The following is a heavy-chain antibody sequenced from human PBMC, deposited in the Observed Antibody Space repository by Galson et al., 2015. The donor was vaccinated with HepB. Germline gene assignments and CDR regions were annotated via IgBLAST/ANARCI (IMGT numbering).Heavy chain of an antibody. J-gene: IGHJ4*02. CDR2: MSGSGGST. D-gene: IGHD3-22*01. Sequence: SLRLSCAASGFRFNNYAMSWVRRAPGKGLEWVSGMSGSGGSTYYVDSVKGRFTISRDNSKNTLWLQMNSLRVEDTAVYYCAKNPYYASNGYYSFDYWGRGTLVTSSS. CDR3: AKNPYYASNGYYSFDY. V-gene: IGHV3-23*01. CDR1: GFRFNNYA.